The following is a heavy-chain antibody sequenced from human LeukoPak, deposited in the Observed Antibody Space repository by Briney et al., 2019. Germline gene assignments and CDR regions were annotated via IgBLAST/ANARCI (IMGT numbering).Heavy chain of an antibody. Sequence: ETAGSLRLSCAASGFTFSNAWMSWVRQAPGKGLEWAGRIKSKTDGGTTDYAAPVKGRFTISRDDSKNTLYLQMNSLKTEDTAVYYCTTDRGLHYYDSSGYFVCYWGQGTLVTVSS. CDR2: IKSKTDGGTT. CDR3: TTDRGLHYYDSSGYFVCY. D-gene: IGHD3-22*01. J-gene: IGHJ4*02. V-gene: IGHV3-15*01. CDR1: GFTFSNAW.